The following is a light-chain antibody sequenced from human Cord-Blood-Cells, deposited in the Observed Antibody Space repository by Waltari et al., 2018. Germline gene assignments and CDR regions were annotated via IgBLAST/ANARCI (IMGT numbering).Light chain of an antibody. CDR2: DVS. CDR3: CSYAGSYTWV. CDR1: SSDVGGYNY. Sequence: QSALTQPRSVSGSPGQSVTISCTGTSSDVGGYNYVSWYQQHPGQAPKLMIYDVSKRPSGVPDRFSGSKSDNTASLTISGLQAEDEADYYCCSYAGSYTWVFGGGTKLTVL. V-gene: IGLV2-11*01. J-gene: IGLJ3*02.